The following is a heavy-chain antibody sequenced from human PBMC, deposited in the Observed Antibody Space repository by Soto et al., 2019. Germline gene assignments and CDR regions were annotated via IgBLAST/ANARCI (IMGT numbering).Heavy chain of an antibody. CDR3: ARQQGYYYDSSDPPAFDI. D-gene: IGHD3-22*01. CDR1: GYTFTGYY. Sequence: GASVKVSCKASGYTFTGYYMHWVRQAPGQGLEWMGWINPKSGGTNYLQKFEGRVTMTRDTSITTAYMELSRLGSDDTAVYLCARQQGYYYDSSDPPAFDIWGQGTMVTVSS. V-gene: IGHV1-2*02. J-gene: IGHJ3*02. CDR2: INPKSGGT.